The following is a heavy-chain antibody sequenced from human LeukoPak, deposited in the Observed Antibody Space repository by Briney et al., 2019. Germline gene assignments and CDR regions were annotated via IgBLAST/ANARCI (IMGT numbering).Heavy chain of an antibody. CDR3: ARGRGSYGPYYFDY. CDR2: IHCSGTT. D-gene: IGHD5-18*01. CDR1: GDSITSSDYY. V-gene: IGHV4-39*07. Sequence: SETLSLTCTVSGDSITSSDYYWGWIRQAPGKGLKWIGSIHCSGTTYYNPSLKSRVTISVDTSRRHFSLNLNSVTAADTAVYYCARGRGSYGPYYFDYWGQGTPVTVSS. J-gene: IGHJ4*02.